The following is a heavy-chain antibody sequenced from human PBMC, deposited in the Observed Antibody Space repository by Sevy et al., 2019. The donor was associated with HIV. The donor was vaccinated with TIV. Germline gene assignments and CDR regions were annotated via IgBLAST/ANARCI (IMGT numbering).Heavy chain of an antibody. V-gene: IGHV4-59*01. CDR3: AREATGAFDR. J-gene: IGHJ4*02. Sequence: SETLSLTCTVSGGPITSYYWTWIRQPPGKGLEWIGYFHYSGRTNYNPSLKSRVTISVDTSKNQFSLKLSSVTAADTAVYYCAREATGAFDRWGQGTLVTVSS. CDR1: GGPITSYY. CDR2: FHYSGRT. D-gene: IGHD5-12*01.